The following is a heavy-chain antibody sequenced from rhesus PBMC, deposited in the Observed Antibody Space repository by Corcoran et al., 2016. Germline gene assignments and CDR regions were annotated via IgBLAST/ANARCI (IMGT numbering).Heavy chain of an antibody. Sequence: EVQLVESGGGLVQPGGSLRLSCAASGFTFSSYGMGWVRRAPGKGLEWVASMSSASSYRYYADSVKGRFTISRDNAKNSLSLQMNSLRAEDTAVYYCTSYSSSGPDVWGRGVLVTVSS. D-gene: IGHD6-43*01. CDR2: MSSASSYR. CDR3: TSYSSSGPDV. CDR1: GFTFSSYG. V-gene: IGHV3S16*01. J-gene: IGHJ5-2*02.